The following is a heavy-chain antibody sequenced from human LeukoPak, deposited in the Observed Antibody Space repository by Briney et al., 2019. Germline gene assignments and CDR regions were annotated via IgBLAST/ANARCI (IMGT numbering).Heavy chain of an antibody. Sequence: ASVKVSCKASGYTFTSYYLHWVRQAPGQGLEWMGIINPSGGGTTYAQKFQGRVTVTRDTSTSTVYMELSSLRSEDTAVYYCAREGAKARSGVNFDYWGQGTLVTVSS. CDR3: AREGAKARSGVNFDY. J-gene: IGHJ4*02. V-gene: IGHV1-46*01. CDR2: INPSGGGT. D-gene: IGHD2-15*01. CDR1: GYTFTSYY.